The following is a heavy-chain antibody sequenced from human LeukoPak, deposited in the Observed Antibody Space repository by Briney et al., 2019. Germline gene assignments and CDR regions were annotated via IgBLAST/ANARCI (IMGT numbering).Heavy chain of an antibody. J-gene: IGHJ4*02. CDR2: IHYSGSI. CDR3: ARRATSGPPYYLDY. D-gene: IGHD1-26*01. Sequence: SETVSLTCTVSGGSISSYYWSWIRQPPGKGLEWIGYIHYSGSINYNPSLKSRVTMSVDTSKNHFSLRLSSVTAADTAIYYCARRATSGPPYYLDYWGQGILVTVPS. V-gene: IGHV4-59*08. CDR1: GGSISSYY.